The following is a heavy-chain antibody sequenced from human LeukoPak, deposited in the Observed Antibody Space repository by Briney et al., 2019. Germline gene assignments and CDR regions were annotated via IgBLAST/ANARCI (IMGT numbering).Heavy chain of an antibody. CDR2: ISSDGSNK. V-gene: IGHV3-30*03. D-gene: IGHD2-15*01. CDR3: ARDRRYCSGGSCFKELDY. J-gene: IGHJ4*02. Sequence: WRALTLSCAGSKFTFSNYGMHWVRQAPGKGLEWVAVISSDGSNKYNADSVKGPFTISRHNSKNTLYLQMNNLRAEDTAVYYCARDRRYCSGGSCFKELDYWGRGTLVTVSS. CDR1: KFTFSNYG.